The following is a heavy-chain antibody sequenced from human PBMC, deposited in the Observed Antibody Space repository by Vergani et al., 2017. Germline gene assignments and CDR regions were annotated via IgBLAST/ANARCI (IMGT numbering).Heavy chain of an antibody. CDR1: GFTFSSYE. CDR3: AREIAAQLWKPFDY. Sequence: EVQLVESGGGLVQPGGSLRLSCAASGFTFSSYEMNWVRQAPGKGLEWVSYISSSGSTIYYADSVKGRFTISRDNAKNSLYLQMNRLRAEDTAVYYCAREIAAQLWKPFDYWGQGTLVTVSS. V-gene: IGHV3-48*03. CDR2: ISSSGSTI. J-gene: IGHJ4*02. D-gene: IGHD5-18*01.